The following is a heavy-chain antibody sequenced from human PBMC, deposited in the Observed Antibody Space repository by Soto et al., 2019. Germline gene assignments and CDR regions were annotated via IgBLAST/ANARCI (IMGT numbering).Heavy chain of an antibody. CDR1: GFSFSHYE. D-gene: IGHD4-17*01. Sequence: GGSLRLSCAASGFSFSHYEMNWVRQAPGKGLEWVSNIRSNDESIYYADSVKGRFSMSRDNARNLVYLQMNSLRADDTAVYFCARETTHDAIDIWGQGTMVTVSS. CDR2: IRSNDESI. J-gene: IGHJ3*02. CDR3: ARETTHDAIDI. V-gene: IGHV3-48*03.